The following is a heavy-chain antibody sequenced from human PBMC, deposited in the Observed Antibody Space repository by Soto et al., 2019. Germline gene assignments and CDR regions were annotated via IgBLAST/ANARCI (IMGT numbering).Heavy chain of an antibody. CDR1: GGSISSGGYS. J-gene: IGHJ4*02. V-gene: IGHV4-30-2*01. CDR2: IYHSGST. Sequence: QLQLQESGSGLVKPSQTLSLTCAVSGGSISSGGYSWSWIRQPPGKGLEWIGYIYHSGSTYYNPARQSRVTLSVDRSKNQSSLKLSSVTAADTAVYYCAAGGGLPRYYWGQGTLVTVSS. D-gene: IGHD5-12*01. CDR3: AAGGGLPRYY.